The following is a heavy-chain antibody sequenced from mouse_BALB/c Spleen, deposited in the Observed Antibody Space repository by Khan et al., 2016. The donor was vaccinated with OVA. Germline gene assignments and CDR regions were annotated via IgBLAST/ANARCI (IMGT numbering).Heavy chain of an antibody. Sequence: EVELVESGGGLVKPGGSLKLSCAASGFTFSTYAMSWVRQTPEKRLEWVATISSDGDYTYYPDNVTGRFTLSRDTAKNTLYLQMSSLRSEDTAMYYCARSPYGNFAYWGQGTLVTVSA. D-gene: IGHD2-1*01. J-gene: IGHJ3*01. CDR3: ARSPYGNFAY. CDR2: ISSDGDYT. CDR1: GFTFSTYA. V-gene: IGHV5-9-3*01.